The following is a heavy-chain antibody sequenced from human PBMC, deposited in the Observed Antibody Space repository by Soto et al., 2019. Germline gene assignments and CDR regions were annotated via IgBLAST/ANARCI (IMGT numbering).Heavy chain of an antibody. J-gene: IGHJ4*02. Sequence: GGSLRLSCAASGFTFSGHWMSWVRQAPGKGLEWVANIKQDGREKYYVDSVKGRFTISRDNAKNSLHLEMNSLRVEDTAMYYCARDMGVAVPGRGLYDYWGQGTLVTVSS. CDR1: GFTFSGHW. CDR3: ARDMGVAVPGRGLYDY. V-gene: IGHV3-7*01. D-gene: IGHD6-19*01. CDR2: IKQDGREK.